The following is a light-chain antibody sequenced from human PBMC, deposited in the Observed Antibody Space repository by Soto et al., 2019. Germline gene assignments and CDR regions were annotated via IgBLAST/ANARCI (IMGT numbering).Light chain of an antibody. V-gene: IGKV1-39*01. CDR3: QQSYSTPIT. CDR2: AAS. J-gene: IGKJ5*01. Sequence: DIQMTQSPSSLSASLGDRVTITCRASQSISSHLHWYQQKPGKAPKLLIYAASSLQSGVPSRFSGSRSGTDFTLTISSLQPEDFATYYCQQSYSTPITFGQGTRLEIK. CDR1: QSISSH.